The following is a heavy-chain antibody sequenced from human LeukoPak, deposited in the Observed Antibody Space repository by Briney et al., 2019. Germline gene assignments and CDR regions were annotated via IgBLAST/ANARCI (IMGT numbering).Heavy chain of an antibody. CDR2: IRTKANNYAT. CDR1: GFTFSGST. CDR3: AFSRSGYAGIDY. Sequence: GGSLRLSCAASGFTFSGSTMHWVRQASGKGLEWVGRIRTKANNYATVYAASVKGRFTISRDDSNNTAFLQMSSLKTEDTAVYYCAFSRSGYAGIDYWGQGTLVTVSS. D-gene: IGHD3-22*01. J-gene: IGHJ4*02. V-gene: IGHV3-73*01.